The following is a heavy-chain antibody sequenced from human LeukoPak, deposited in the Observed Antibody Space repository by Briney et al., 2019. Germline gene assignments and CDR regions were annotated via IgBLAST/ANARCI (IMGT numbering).Heavy chain of an antibody. CDR1: GFTFSNYN. J-gene: IGHJ4*02. V-gene: IGHV3-48*01. D-gene: IGHD2-15*01. CDR2: IGSSSSPI. Sequence: PGGSLRLSCAASGFTFSNYNINWVRQAPGKGLEWVSFIGSSSSPIYYADSVKGRFTVSRDNAKNSLYLQMNSLRAEGTAVYYCASFGLGGYWGQGTLVTVSS. CDR3: ASFGLGGY.